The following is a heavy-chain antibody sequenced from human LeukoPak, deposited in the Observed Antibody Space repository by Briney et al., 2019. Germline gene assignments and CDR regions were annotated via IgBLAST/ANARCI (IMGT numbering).Heavy chain of an antibody. V-gene: IGHV3-23*01. CDR1: GFTFSSYA. CDR3: ASGTYPEGSPAG. D-gene: IGHD3-10*01. J-gene: IGHJ4*02. Sequence: PGGSLRLSCAASGFTFSSYAMSWVRQAPGKGLEWVSAISGSGGSTYYADSVKGRFTISRDSAKNSVYLQLNSLRAGDTAVYYCASGTYPEGSPAGWGQGTLVTVSS. CDR2: ISGSGGST.